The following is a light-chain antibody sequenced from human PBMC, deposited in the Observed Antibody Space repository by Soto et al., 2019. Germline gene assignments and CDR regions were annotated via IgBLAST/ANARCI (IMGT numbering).Light chain of an antibody. CDR2: DAS. CDR1: QSVSNN. V-gene: IGKV3-15*01. CDR3: QQYNNWPPWT. J-gene: IGKJ1*01. Sequence: ILMTQSPATLSVSPGERATLSCRASQSVSNNLAWYQQKPGQAPRLLIYDASTRATGIPARFSGSGSGTEFTLTIIGLQSADVAVDYCQQYNNWPPWTFGQGTKVEIK.